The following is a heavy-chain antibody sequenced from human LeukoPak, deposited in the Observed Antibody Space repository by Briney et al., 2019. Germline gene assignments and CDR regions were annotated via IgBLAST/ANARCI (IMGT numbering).Heavy chain of an antibody. J-gene: IGHJ3*02. D-gene: IGHD3-3*01. Sequence: PSETLSLTCTVSGVSISSYYWSWIWQPPGKGLEWIGYIYYSGSTNYNPSLKSRVTISVDTSKNQFSLKLSSVTAADTAVYYCARVRDFWSGYYGDDAFDIWGQGTMVTVSS. CDR1: GVSISSYY. CDR3: ARVRDFWSGYYGDDAFDI. V-gene: IGHV4-59*01. CDR2: IYYSGST.